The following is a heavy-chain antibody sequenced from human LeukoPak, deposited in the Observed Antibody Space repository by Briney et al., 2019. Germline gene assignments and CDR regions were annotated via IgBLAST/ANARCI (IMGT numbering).Heavy chain of an antibody. V-gene: IGHV3-48*01. CDR3: AKDRATVTPKSLDY. D-gene: IGHD4-17*01. J-gene: IGHJ4*02. CDR2: ISSSSSTI. Sequence: GGSLRLSCAASGFTFSSYSMNWVRQAPGKGLEWVSYISSSSSTIYYADSVKGRFTISRDNAKNSLYLQMNSLRAEDTAVYYCAKDRATVTPKSLDYWGQGTLVTVSP. CDR1: GFTFSSYS.